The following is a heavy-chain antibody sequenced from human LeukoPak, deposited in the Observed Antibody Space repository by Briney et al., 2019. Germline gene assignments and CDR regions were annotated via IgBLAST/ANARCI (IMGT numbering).Heavy chain of an antibody. CDR2: IYYSGNT. D-gene: IGHD2-15*01. V-gene: IGHV4-61*01. Sequence: SEILSLTCTVSGGSVSSGSYYWSWIRQPPGKELVWVGYIYYSGNTNYNPSLNSRVTISVDTSKNQFSLKLSSVTATDTAVYYCARVPQESYCSGGTCYYHYYGMDVWGQGTTVTVSS. J-gene: IGHJ6*02. CDR1: GGSVSSGSYY. CDR3: ARVPQESYCSGGTCYYHYYGMDV.